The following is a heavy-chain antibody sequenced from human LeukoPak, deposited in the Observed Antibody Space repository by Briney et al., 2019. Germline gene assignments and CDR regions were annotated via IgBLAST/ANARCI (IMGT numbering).Heavy chain of an antibody. J-gene: IGHJ3*02. V-gene: IGHV4-61*01. CDR3: ARGDNLAAADLAFDI. D-gene: IGHD6-13*01. CDR1: GGSVSSGSYY. Sequence: SETLSLTCTVSGGSVSSGSYYWSWIRQPPGTGLEWIGYIYYSGSTNYNPSLKSRVTISVDTSKNQFSLKLSSVTAADTAVYYCARGDNLAAADLAFDIWGQGTMVTVSS. CDR2: IYYSGST.